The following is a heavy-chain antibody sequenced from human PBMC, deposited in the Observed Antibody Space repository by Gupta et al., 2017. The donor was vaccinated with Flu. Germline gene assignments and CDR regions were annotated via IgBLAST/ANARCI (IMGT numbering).Heavy chain of an antibody. J-gene: IGHJ3*01. V-gene: IGHV1-3*01. CDR2: INPATRNT. CDR3: ARVGVPDAGVVIDALDL. D-gene: IGHD3-3*01. CDR1: GYTFNRYV. Sequence: QVHLVQSGAEVKKPGASAKISCKASGYTFNRYVINWLRQAPGQSLEWVGWINPATRNTRSSQRCQGRVTLTTDPLATVADMEMSSLKSADTALYYCARVGVPDAGVVIDALDLWGQGTTVTVSS.